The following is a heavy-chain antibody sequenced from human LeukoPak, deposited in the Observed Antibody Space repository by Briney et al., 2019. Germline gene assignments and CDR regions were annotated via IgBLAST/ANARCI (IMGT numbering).Heavy chain of an antibody. D-gene: IGHD1-26*01. CDR2: ISSSGSTI. V-gene: IGHV3-48*03. Sequence: GGSLRLSCAASGFTFSSYEMNWVRQAPGKGLEWVSYISSSGSTIYYADSVKGRFTISRDNAKNSLYLQMNSLRAEDTAVYYCARGRSGSYSYYMDVWGKGTTVTISS. CDR1: GFTFSSYE. CDR3: ARGRSGSYSYYMDV. J-gene: IGHJ6*03.